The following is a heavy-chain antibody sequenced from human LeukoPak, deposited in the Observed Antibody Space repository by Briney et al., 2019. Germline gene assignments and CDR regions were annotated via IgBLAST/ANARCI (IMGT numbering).Heavy chain of an antibody. V-gene: IGHV3-30*04. Sequence: GGSLRLSCAASGFTFSSYAIHWVRQAPGKGLEWVAVISYDGRNKYYADSVKGRFTISRDKSKNTLYLQMNSLRAEDTAVCYCARISMTTVTTDYWGQGTLVTVSS. CDR1: GFTFSSYA. CDR3: ARISMTTVTTDY. J-gene: IGHJ4*02. CDR2: ISYDGRNK. D-gene: IGHD4-17*01.